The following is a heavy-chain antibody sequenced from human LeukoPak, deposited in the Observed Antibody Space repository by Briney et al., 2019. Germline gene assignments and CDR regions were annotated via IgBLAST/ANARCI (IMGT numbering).Heavy chain of an antibody. CDR2: INLDGTER. CDR1: GFTFSYFW. Sequence: PGGSLRLSCAASGFTFSYFWMGWVRQAPGKGLEGVANINLDGTERHYVDSVKGRFTISRENARKSLYLQMNSLRDEDTAVYYCARDNVGATPFDYWGQGTLVTVSS. D-gene: IGHD1-26*01. V-gene: IGHV3-7*05. J-gene: IGHJ4*02. CDR3: ARDNVGATPFDY.